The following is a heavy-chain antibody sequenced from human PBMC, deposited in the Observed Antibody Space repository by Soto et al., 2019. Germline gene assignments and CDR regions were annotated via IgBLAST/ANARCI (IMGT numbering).Heavy chain of an antibody. D-gene: IGHD6-6*01. CDR2: ISNDGSNK. CDR3: ANGGSRSWYYYYGMDV. CDR1: GFTFSSYD. Sequence: QVQLVESGGGVVQPGRSLRLSCAASGFTFSSYDIHWVRQAPGKGLEWVAVISNDGSNKYYADSVKGRFTISRDNAKNTLYLQMNSLRAEDTAVYYCANGGSRSWYYYYGMDVWGQGTTVTVSS. V-gene: IGHV3-30*18. J-gene: IGHJ6*02.